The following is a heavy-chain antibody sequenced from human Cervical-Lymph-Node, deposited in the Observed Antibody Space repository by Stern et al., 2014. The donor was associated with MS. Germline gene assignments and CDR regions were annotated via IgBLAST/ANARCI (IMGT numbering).Heavy chain of an antibody. Sequence: VQLEESGAEVNKPGASVKVSCKASGYPFTRYGIRWVRQAPGQGLEWMGRIGAYNGNTNYAQELQGRVTMTTDTSTSTAYMGLRSLRSDDTAVYYCARGLLGSENAFDIWGQGTMVTVSS. V-gene: IGHV1-18*01. CDR1: GYPFTRYG. CDR3: ARGLLGSENAFDI. CDR2: IGAYNGNT. J-gene: IGHJ3*02. D-gene: IGHD2-15*01.